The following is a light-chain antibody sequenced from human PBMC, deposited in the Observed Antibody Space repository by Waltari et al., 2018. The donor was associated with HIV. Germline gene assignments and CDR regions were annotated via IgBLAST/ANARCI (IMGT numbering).Light chain of an antibody. CDR2: KAS. V-gene: IGKV1-5*03. J-gene: IGKJ1*01. CDR1: QNISTW. Sequence: DIQMTQSPSTLSSSVGDRVSITCRASQNISTWLAWYQQKPGKAPKLLIYKASTLESEVPSRFSGSGSGTEFTLTISSLQPDDFATYYCLQDYNYPRTFGQGTKVEIK. CDR3: LQDYNYPRT.